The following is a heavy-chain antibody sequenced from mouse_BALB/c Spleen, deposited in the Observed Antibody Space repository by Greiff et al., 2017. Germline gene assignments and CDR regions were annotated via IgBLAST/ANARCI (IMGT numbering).Heavy chain of an antibody. Sequence: EVQLVESGGDLVKPGGSLKLSCAASGFTFSSYGMSWVRQTPDKRLEWVATISSGGSYTYYPDSVKGRFTISRDNAKNTLYLQMSSLKSEDTSMYYCARGGKGAMDYWGQGTSVTVSS. CDR2: ISSGGSYT. V-gene: IGHV5-6*01. CDR3: ARGGKGAMDY. J-gene: IGHJ4*01. CDR1: GFTFSSYG.